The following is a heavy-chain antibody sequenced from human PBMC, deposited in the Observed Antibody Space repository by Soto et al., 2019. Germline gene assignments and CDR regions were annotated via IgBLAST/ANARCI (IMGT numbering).Heavy chain of an antibody. J-gene: IGHJ6*01. CDR3: SSEGRAAYYYDRMDV. V-gene: IGHV1-18*01. CDR2: INTHNGNT. Sequence: ASVKVSCKASGYTFTTYGISWVRQAPGQGLEWMGWINTHNGNTNYAQNLQGRVIMTADTSTSTAYMELRSLRSDDTAVYYCSSEGRAAYYYDRMDVWAQGTTVTVSS. CDR1: GYTFTTYG. D-gene: IGHD3-10*01.